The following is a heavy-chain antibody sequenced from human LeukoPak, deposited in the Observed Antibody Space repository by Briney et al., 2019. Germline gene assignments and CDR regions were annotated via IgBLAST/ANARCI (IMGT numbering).Heavy chain of an antibody. Sequence: PGGSLRLSCAASGFTFSSYEMNWVRQAPGKGLEWVSYISSSGSTIYYADSVKGRFTISRDNSKNTLYLQMNSLRAEDTAVYYCAKETLPYYYGSGSYYNWGQGTLVTVSS. CDR3: AKETLPYYYGSGSYYN. CDR2: ISSSGSTI. V-gene: IGHV3-48*03. CDR1: GFTFSSYE. J-gene: IGHJ4*02. D-gene: IGHD3-10*01.